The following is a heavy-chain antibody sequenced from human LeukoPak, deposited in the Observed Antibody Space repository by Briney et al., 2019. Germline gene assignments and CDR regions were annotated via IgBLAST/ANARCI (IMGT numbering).Heavy chain of an antibody. Sequence: PGGSLRLSCAASEFTFSSYGMHWVRQAPGKGLEWVAVIWYDGRTKYYADSVKGRFTISRDNSKNTLYLQMNSLRAEDTAVYYCAKGAQQLVYWVDYWGQGTLVTVSS. CDR1: EFTFSSYG. CDR3: AKGAQQLVYWVDY. V-gene: IGHV3-33*06. CDR2: IWYDGRTK. D-gene: IGHD6-13*01. J-gene: IGHJ4*02.